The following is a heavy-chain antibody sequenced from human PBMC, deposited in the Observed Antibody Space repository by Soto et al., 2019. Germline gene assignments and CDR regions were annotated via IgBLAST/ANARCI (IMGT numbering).Heavy chain of an antibody. CDR3: ARARLEGMVRGVNYYYYGIDV. CDR1: GCTFSSYA. CDR2: IIPIFGTA. V-gene: IGHV1-69*13. J-gene: IGHJ6*02. D-gene: IGHD3-10*01. Sequence: ASVKVSCKASGCTFSSYAISWVRQAPGQGLEWMGGIIPIFGTANYAQKFQGRVTITADESTSTAYMELSSLRSEDTAVYYCARARLEGMVRGVNYYYYGIDVWGQGTTVTVSS.